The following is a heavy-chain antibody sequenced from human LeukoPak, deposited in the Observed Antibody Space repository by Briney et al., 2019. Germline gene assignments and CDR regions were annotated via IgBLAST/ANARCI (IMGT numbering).Heavy chain of an antibody. CDR3: ATDYGDYEPIDY. CDR1: GVILSNYA. V-gene: IGHV3-30*04. D-gene: IGHD4-17*01. J-gene: IGHJ4*02. CDR2: IPFDGTNK. Sequence: GGSLRLSCTASGVILSNYAMHWVRRPPGRGLEWVAVIPFDGTNKYYGDSVEGRFSVSRDNSKNTLYLQMNSLRLDDTAMYYCATDYGDYEPIDYWGQGTLVTVSS.